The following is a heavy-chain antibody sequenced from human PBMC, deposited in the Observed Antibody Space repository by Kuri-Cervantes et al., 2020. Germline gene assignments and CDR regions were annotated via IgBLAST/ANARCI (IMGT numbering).Heavy chain of an antibody. CDR2: RKQDGSEK. V-gene: IGHV3-7*01. CDR1: GFTFSSYW. D-gene: IGHD6-13*01. J-gene: IGHJ6*02. CDR3: AGDGQPSSSWAYYYYYYDMDV. Sequence: ETLSLTCTASGFTFSSYWMSWVRQAPGKGLEWVANRKQDGSEKYYVDSVKGRFTTSRDNAKNSLYLQMNSLRAEDTAVYYCAGDGQPSSSWAYYYYYYDMDVWGLGTTVTVSS.